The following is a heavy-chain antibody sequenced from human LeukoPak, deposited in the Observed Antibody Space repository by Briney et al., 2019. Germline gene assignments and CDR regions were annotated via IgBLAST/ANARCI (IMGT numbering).Heavy chain of an antibody. CDR2: MFPDGRT. V-gene: IGHV3-53*01. J-gene: IGHJ4*02. CDR1: GFSVNNNY. Sequence: SGRSLRLSCAASGFSVNNNYMSWVRQAPGKGLQWVSVMFPDGRTYYADSVEGRFTISRDLARNTLLLQMHSLRADDAADHYCARTNPVYGDYDYWGQGTLVTVSS. D-gene: IGHD4-17*01. CDR3: ARTNPVYGDYDY.